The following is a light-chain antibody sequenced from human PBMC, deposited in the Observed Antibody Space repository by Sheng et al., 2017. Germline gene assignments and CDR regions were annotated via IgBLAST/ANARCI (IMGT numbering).Light chain of an antibody. V-gene: IGKV1-39*01. J-gene: IGKJ3*01. CDR1: QTVSNY. Sequence: DIQMTQSPSSLSANVGDKITISCRASQTVSNYLNWYQQRPGEAPHLLIFAASTLQTGVPSRFTGSGSGTDFTLTIGSLQPEDFASVYYCQQSFSWPFTFGPGTTVDVK. CDR3: QQSFSWPFT. CDR2: AAS.